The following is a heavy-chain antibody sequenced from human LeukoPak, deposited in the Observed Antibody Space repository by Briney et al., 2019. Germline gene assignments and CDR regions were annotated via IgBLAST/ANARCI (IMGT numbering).Heavy chain of an antibody. Sequence: GGSLRLSCAASGFTFSIYCMSWVRQAPGKGLEWVSVIGGGGGSTYYADSVKGRFTISRDNSKNTLYLQMNSLRAEDTAVYYCAKSWVRGVINYWGQGTLVTVSS. CDR1: GFTFSIYC. D-gene: IGHD3-10*01. J-gene: IGHJ4*02. V-gene: IGHV3-23*01. CDR3: AKSWVRGVINY. CDR2: IGGGGGST.